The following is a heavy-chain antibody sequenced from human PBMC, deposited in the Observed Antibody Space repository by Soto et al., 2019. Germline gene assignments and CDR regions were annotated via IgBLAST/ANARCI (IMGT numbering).Heavy chain of an antibody. V-gene: IGHV1-58*01. CDR2: IVVGSGNT. Sequence: ASVKVSCKASGFTFTSSAVQWVRQARGQRLEWIGWIVVGSGNTNYAQKFQERVTITRDMSTSTAYMELSSLRSEDTAVYYCAAEPPSGGSPSYYYYGMDVWGQGTTVTVAS. D-gene: IGHD3-16*01. CDR3: AAEPPSGGSPSYYYYGMDV. J-gene: IGHJ6*02. CDR1: GFTFTSSA.